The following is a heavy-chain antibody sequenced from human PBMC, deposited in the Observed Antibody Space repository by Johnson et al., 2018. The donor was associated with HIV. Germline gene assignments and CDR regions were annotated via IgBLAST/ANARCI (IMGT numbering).Heavy chain of an antibody. CDR3: ARDEGIEWELLPNAFDI. D-gene: IGHD1-26*01. V-gene: IGHV3-20*04. CDR1: GFTFDDYG. J-gene: IGHJ3*02. Sequence: VQLVESGVGVVRPGESLRLSCAASGFTFDDYGMSWVRQAPGKGLEWVSGINWNGGSTGYADSVKGRFTISRDNAKNSLYLQMNSLRAEDTALYYCARDEGIEWELLPNAFDIWGQGTMVTVSS. CDR2: INWNGGST.